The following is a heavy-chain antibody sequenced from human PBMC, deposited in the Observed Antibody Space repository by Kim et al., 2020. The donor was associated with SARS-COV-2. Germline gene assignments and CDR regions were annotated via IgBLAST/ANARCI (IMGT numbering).Heavy chain of an antibody. CDR2: IYYSGST. V-gene: IGHV4-31*03. CDR1: GGSISSGGYY. D-gene: IGHD5-18*01. J-gene: IGHJ2*01. CDR3: ARRGYSYGLLYWYFDL. Sequence: SETLSLTCTVSGGSISSGGYYWSWIRQHPGKGLEWIGYIYYSGSTYYNPSLKSRVTISVDTSKNQFSLKLSSVTAADTAVYYCARRGYSYGLLYWYFDLWGRGTLVTVSS.